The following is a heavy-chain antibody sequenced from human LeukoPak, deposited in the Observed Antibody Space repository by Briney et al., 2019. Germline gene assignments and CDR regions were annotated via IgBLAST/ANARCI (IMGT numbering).Heavy chain of an antibody. J-gene: IGHJ4*02. Sequence: ASVKVSCKASGYTYTSYGISWVRQAPGQGLEWMGWISAYNGDSHYAQKFQGRVTMTTETSTSTAYMELRSLRSDDTAVYYCARRDGRIIMVRGVITAAQPFDYWGQGTLVTVSS. CDR1: GYTYTSYG. CDR2: ISAYNGDS. CDR3: ARRDGRIIMVRGVITAAQPFDY. D-gene: IGHD3-10*01. V-gene: IGHV1-18*01.